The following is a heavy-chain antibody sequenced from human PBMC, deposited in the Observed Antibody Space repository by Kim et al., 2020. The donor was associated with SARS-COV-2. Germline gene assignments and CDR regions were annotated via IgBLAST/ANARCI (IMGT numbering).Heavy chain of an antibody. CDR2: IKQDGNQK. D-gene: IGHD6-19*01. CDR1: GFTFSSYW. Sequence: GGSLRLSCTASGFTFSSYWMTWVRQAPGKGLEWVANIKQDGNQKYYVDSVKGRFTISRDNAKNSLYLQMNSLRAEDTAVYYCARDGDVYSSGKDAFDIWGPGNMGTVSS. CDR3: ARDGDVYSSGKDAFDI. V-gene: IGHV3-7*01. J-gene: IGHJ3*02.